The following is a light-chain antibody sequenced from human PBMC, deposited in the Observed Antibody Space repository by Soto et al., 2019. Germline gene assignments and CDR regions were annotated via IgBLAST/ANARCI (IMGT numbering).Light chain of an antibody. J-gene: IGKJ2*01. CDR1: QGIRND. CDR2: AAS. V-gene: IGKV1-6*01. Sequence: AIQMTQSPSFLSASVGDRVTVTCRASQGIRNDLGWYQQKPGKAPKLLIYAASSLQSGVPSRFSGSGSGTDITLTISSLQPEDFATYYCLQDYNYPVTFGQGTKLEIK. CDR3: LQDYNYPVT.